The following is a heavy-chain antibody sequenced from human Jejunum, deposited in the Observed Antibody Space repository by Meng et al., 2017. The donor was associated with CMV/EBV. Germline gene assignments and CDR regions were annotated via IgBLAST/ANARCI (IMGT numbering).Heavy chain of an antibody. D-gene: IGHD6-13*01. V-gene: IGHV3-53*01. J-gene: IGHJ3*02. CDR3: ARKYSSSWHLDALDI. CDR1: VSSND. CDR2: IYSGGSGGST. Sequence: VSSNDMNWVSQAPGKGLEWVSVIYSGGSGGSTYYAESVKGRFTISRDNSKNTLYLQMNSLRAEDTAVYYCARKYSSSWHLDALDIWGQGTMVTVSS.